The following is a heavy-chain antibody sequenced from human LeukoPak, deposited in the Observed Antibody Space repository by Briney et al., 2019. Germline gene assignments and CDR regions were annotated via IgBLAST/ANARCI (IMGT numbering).Heavy chain of an antibody. CDR2: INTDTGNP. Sequence: ASVKVSCKASGYTFTTYGINWVRQAPRQGLEWMGWINTDTGNPTYAQGFTGRFVFSLDTSVSTAYLQISSLKAEDTAVYYCARVSMMTSDYWGQGTLVTVSS. V-gene: IGHV7-4-1*02. D-gene: IGHD5/OR15-5a*01. CDR3: ARVSMMTSDY. J-gene: IGHJ4*02. CDR1: GYTFTTYG.